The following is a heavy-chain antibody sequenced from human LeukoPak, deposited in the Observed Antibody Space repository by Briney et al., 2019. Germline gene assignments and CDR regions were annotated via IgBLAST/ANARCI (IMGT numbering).Heavy chain of an antibody. V-gene: IGHV3-7*01. D-gene: IGHD6-6*01. CDR1: GFNFNHYW. J-gene: IGHJ4*02. Sequence: GGSLRLSCAASGFNFNHYWMSWVRQAPGKGLEWVANIKQDGSVKYYVDPVKGRFTIFRDNAKNAVYLQMNSLRDDDTAVYYCARTGYSSSSNDYWGQGTLVIVSS. CDR3: ARTGYSSSSNDY. CDR2: IKQDGSVK.